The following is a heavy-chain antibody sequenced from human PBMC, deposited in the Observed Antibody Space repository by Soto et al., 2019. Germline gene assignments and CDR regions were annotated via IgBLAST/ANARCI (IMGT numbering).Heavy chain of an antibody. V-gene: IGHV3-66*01. D-gene: IGHD3-10*01. CDR1: GFTVSSNY. CDR3: ARDMVRGLYPEYFQH. J-gene: IGHJ1*01. Sequence: PGGSLRLSCAASGFTVSSNYMSWVRQAPGKGLEWVSVIYSGGSTHYADSVKGRFTISRDNSKNTLYLQMNSLRAEDTAVYYCARDMVRGLYPEYFQHWGQGTLVTVSS. CDR2: IYSGGST.